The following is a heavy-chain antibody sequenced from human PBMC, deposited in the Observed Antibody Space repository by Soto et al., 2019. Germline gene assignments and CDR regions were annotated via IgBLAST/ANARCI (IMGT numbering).Heavy chain of an antibody. D-gene: IGHD2-21*02. CDR2: IWYDGSNK. Sequence: QVQLVESGGGVVQPGRSLRLSCAASGFTFSSYGMHWVRQAPGKGLEWVAVIWYDGSNKYYADSVKGRFTISRDNSKNTLNLQMNSLRAEDTAVYYCARGGAVTAIPRLLALQNWYFDLWGRGTLVTVSS. V-gene: IGHV3-33*01. CDR3: ARGGAVTAIPRLLALQNWYFDL. CDR1: GFTFSSYG. J-gene: IGHJ2*01.